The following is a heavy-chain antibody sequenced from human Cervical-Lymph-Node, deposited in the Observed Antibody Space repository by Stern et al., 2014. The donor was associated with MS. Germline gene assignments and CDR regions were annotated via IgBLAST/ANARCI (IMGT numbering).Heavy chain of an antibody. J-gene: IGHJ4*02. CDR1: GDSISTNRAA. V-gene: IGHV6-1*01. Sequence: VQLVQSGPGLVKPSATLSLTCAVSGDSISTNRAAWNWIRQSPSRGLEGLRRTSYRSQWYNDYAVSVKSRLTFNADSSKTQFSLHLSSVTPEDTAVYYCARGRELTDWGQGTLVTVSS. CDR2: TSYRSQWYN. CDR3: ARGRELTD. D-gene: IGHD1-7*01.